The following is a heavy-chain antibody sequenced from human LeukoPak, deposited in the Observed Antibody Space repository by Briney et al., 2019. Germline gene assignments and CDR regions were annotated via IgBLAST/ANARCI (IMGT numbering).Heavy chain of an antibody. CDR1: GSSITGFR. CDR2: IQASGTT. Sequence: PSETLSLTCSVFGSSITGFRWGWIRQPPGKGLEWIGYIQASGTTKHNPSLKSRVTISIDTSKAQFSLNVNSVSAADTAMYYCARLDSCGADSCIDSWGQGNLVIVSS. CDR3: ARLDSCGADSCIDS. V-gene: IGHV4-59*01. D-gene: IGHD2-21*01. J-gene: IGHJ4*02.